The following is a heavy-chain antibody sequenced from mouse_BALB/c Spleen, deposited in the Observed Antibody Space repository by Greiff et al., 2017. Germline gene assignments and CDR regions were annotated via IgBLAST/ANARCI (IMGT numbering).Heavy chain of an antibody. CDR3: TRSPYRYDSFAY. J-gene: IGHJ3*01. D-gene: IGHD2-14*01. V-gene: IGHV1-69*02. CDR1: GYTFTSYW. CDR2: IYPSDSYT. Sequence: VQLQQPGAELVRPGASVKLSCKASGYTFTSYWINWVKQRPGQGLEWIGNIYPSDSYTNYNQKFKDKATLTVDKSSSTAYMQLSSPTSEDSAVYYCTRSPYRYDSFAYWGQGTLVTVSA.